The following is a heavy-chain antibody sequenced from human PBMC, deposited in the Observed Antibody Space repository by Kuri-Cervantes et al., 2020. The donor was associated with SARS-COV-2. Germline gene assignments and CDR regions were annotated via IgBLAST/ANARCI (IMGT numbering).Heavy chain of an antibody. D-gene: IGHD7-27*01. CDR3: ARDLRLGKSLDY. J-gene: IGHJ4*02. CDR1: GYSISSGYY. CDR2: IYHSGST. Sequence: SETLSLTCTVSGYSISSGYYWGWIRQPPGKGLEWIGSIYHSGSTYYNPSLKGRVTISVDTSKNQFSLKLSSVTAADTAVYYCARDLRLGKSLDYWGQGTLVTVSS. V-gene: IGHV4-38-2*02.